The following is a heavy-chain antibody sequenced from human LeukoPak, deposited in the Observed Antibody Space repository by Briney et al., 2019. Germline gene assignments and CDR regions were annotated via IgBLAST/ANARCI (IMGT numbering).Heavy chain of an antibody. CDR1: GGTFSSYT. D-gene: IGHD1-26*01. Sequence: ASVKVSCKASGGTFSSYTISWVRQAPGQGLEWMGRIIPILGIANYAQKFQGRVTITADKSTSTAYMELSSLRSEDTAVYYCARDRGSYRDVPFDYWGQGTLVTVSS. CDR2: IIPILGIA. CDR3: ARDRGSYRDVPFDY. J-gene: IGHJ4*02. V-gene: IGHV1-69*04.